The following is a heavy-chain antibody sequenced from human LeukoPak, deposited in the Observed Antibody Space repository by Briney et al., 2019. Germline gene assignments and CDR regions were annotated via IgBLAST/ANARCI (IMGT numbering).Heavy chain of an antibody. V-gene: IGHV1-2*02. CDR3: ARGGSGWYKSYYFDY. CDR2: INPNSGGT. Sequence: ASVTDSCKASRYTLTGCYLYWVRQAPGQGLEGMGWINPNSGGTNYAQKLQGRVTMTRDTSISTAYMELSRLRSDDTAVYYCARGGSGWYKSYYFDYWGQGTLVTVSS. J-gene: IGHJ4*02. CDR1: RYTLTGCY. D-gene: IGHD6-19*01.